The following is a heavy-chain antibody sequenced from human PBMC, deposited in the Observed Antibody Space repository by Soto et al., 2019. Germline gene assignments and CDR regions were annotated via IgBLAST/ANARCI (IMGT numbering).Heavy chain of an antibody. Sequence: SETLSLTCTVSGGSISSYYWSWIRQPPGKGLEWIGYIYYSGSTNYNPSLKSRVTISVDTSKNQFSLKLSSVTAADTAVYYCARGKPKYDFWSGYAWFDPWGQGTLVTVSS. CDR1: GGSISSYY. D-gene: IGHD3-3*01. CDR3: ARGKPKYDFWSGYAWFDP. CDR2: IYYSGST. V-gene: IGHV4-59*01. J-gene: IGHJ5*02.